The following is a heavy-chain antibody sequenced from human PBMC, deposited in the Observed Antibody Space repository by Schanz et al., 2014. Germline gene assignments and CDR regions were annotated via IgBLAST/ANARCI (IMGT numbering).Heavy chain of an antibody. J-gene: IGHJ3*02. CDR3: AREEGYGYGPGAFDI. CDR1: GFSFSTYA. V-gene: IGHV3-30*04. CDR2: ILYDGSKT. Sequence: QVQLEESGGGVVQPGGSLRLSCAASGFSFSTYAMHWVRQAPGKGLEWVAVILYDGSKTYYADSVKGRFTISRDNSKNTLSLQMNSLRAEDTAVYYCAREEGYGYGPGAFDIWGQGTMVTVSS. D-gene: IGHD5-18*01.